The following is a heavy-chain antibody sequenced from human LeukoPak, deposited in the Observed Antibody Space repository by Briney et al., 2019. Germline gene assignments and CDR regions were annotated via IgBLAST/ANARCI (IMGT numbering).Heavy chain of an antibody. D-gene: IGHD1-26*01. CDR1: GFTFSSYA. V-gene: IGHV3-23*01. CDR3: AKGPYSGSYPYYYYYGMDV. Sequence: GGSLRLSCAASGFTFSSYAMSWVRQAPGKGLEWVSAISGSGGSTYYADPVKGRFTISRDNSKNTLYLQMNSLRAEDTAVYYCAKGPYSGSYPYYYYYGMDVWGQGTTVTVSS. CDR2: ISGSGGST. J-gene: IGHJ6*02.